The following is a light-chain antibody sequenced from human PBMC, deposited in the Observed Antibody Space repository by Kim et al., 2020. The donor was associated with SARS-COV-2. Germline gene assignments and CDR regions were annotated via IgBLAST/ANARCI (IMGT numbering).Light chain of an antibody. Sequence: KTVTMSCTRNSGDIASKYVQWGQQHPGSAPTTVIVENNQRPSGVPDRFSGSIDSSSNSASLTISGLKTEDEADYYCHSYDSSNHVVFGGGTQLTVL. CDR1: SGDIASKY. J-gene: IGLJ2*01. CDR3: HSYDSSNHVV. CDR2: ENN. V-gene: IGLV6-57*03.